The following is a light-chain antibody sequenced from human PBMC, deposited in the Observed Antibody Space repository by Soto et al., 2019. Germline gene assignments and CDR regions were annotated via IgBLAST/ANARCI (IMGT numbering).Light chain of an antibody. CDR3: QQYNNWPPIT. CDR2: GAA. V-gene: IGKV3-15*01. Sequence: EIVMTQSPATLSVSPGERATLSCSARQSVSSNLAWYQQKPGQAPRLLIYGAATRATGIPARFSGSRSGTEFTLTIHSLQSEDFAVYYCQQYNNWPPITFGQGTRLEIK. J-gene: IGKJ5*01. CDR1: QSVSSN.